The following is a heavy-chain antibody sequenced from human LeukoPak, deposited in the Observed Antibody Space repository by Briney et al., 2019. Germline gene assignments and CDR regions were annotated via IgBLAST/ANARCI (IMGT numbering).Heavy chain of an antibody. CDR3: ARHLEYISSWKGYYFDY. V-gene: IGHV4-30-2*01. Sequence: SETLSLTCAVSGGSVSSGGFSWRWIRQPPGKGLECIGSISHTGSTYYDPSLKSRVTISVDSSKNQFSLKLSSVTAADTAVYYCARHLEYISSWKGYYFDYWGQGTLVTVSS. D-gene: IGHD6-13*01. CDR2: ISHTGST. J-gene: IGHJ4*02. CDR1: GGSVSSGGFS.